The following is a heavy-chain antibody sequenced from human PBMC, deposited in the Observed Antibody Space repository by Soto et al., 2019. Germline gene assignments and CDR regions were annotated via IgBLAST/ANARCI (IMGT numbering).Heavy chain of an antibody. CDR3: ARGRAIFVANYYFDY. CDR1: GGSISSYY. D-gene: IGHD3-3*01. CDR2: IYYSGST. Sequence: PSETLSLTCTVSGGSISSYYWSWIRQPPGKGLEWIGYIYYSGSTNYNPSLKSRVTISVDTSKNQFSLKLSSVTAADTAVYYCARGRAIFVANYYFDYWGQGTLVTVSS. J-gene: IGHJ4*02. V-gene: IGHV4-59*01.